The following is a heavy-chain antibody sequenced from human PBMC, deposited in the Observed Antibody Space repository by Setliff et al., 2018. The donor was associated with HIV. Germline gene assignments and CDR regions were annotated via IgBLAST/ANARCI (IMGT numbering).Heavy chain of an antibody. D-gene: IGHD6-19*01. V-gene: IGHV4-39*07. CDR3: ASTGYSSGWSFDY. CDR2: IYYSGTT. CDR1: GGSISSSSYY. Sequence: SETLSLTCTVSGGSISSSSYYWGWIRQPPGKGLEWIGSIYYSGTTHYNPSLKSRVTISVDTSKNQFSLKLSSVTAADTAVYYCASTGYSSGWSFDYWGQGTLVTVSS. J-gene: IGHJ4*02.